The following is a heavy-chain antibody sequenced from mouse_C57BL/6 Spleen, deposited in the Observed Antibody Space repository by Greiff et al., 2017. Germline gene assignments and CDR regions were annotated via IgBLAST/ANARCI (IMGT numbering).Heavy chain of an antibody. J-gene: IGHJ2*01. CDR3: ARKGVHYYFDY. CDR2: INPSTGGT. CDR1: GYSFTGYY. V-gene: IGHV1-42*01. Sequence: EVQLQQSGPELVQPGASVKISCKASGYSFTGYYMNWVKQSPEKSLEWIGEINPSTGGTTYNQMFKAKATLPVDKSSSTAYRQLKSLTSEDSAVYYGARKGVHYYFDYWGQGTTLTVAA.